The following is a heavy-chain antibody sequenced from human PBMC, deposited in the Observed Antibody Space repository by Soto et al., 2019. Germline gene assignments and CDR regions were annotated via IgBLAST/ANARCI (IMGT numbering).Heavy chain of an antibody. J-gene: IGHJ4*02. Sequence: QSGGSLRLSCAASGFTFSSYEMNWVRQAPGKGLEWVSHISSSGSTIYYADSVKGRFTISRDNAKNSLYLQMNSLRAEDTAVYYCAASLMRGDYWGQGTLVTVSS. CDR1: GFTFSSYE. V-gene: IGHV3-48*03. CDR3: AASLMRGDY. CDR2: ISSSGSTI. D-gene: IGHD2-2*01.